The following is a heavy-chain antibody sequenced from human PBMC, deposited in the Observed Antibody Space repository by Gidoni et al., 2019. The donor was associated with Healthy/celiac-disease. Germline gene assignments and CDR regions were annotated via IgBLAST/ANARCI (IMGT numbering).Heavy chain of an antibody. J-gene: IGHJ6*03. CDR3: ARVVAAARKFYYYYMDV. CDR1: GGSFRGYY. CDR2: INHSGST. D-gene: IGHD6-13*01. Sequence: QVQLQQWGAGLFKPSDTLSLTCAAYGGSFRGYYWSWFRQPPGKGLEGIGEINHSGSTNYNPSLKSRVTISVDTSKNQFSLKLSSVTAADTDVYYCARVVAAARKFYYYYMDVWGKGTTVTVSS. V-gene: IGHV4-34*01.